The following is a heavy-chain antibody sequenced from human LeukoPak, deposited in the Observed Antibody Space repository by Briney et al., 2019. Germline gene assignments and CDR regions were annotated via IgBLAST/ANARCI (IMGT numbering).Heavy chain of an antibody. J-gene: IGHJ4*02. CDR2: MNPNSGNT. D-gene: IGHD2-2*01. Sequence: ASVKVSCKASGCTFTSYDINWVRQATGQGLEWMGWMNPNSGNTGYAQKFQGRVTMTRNTSISTAYMELSSLRSEDTAVYYCARAACTSCYTFDYWGQGTLVTVSS. V-gene: IGHV1-8*01. CDR3: ARAACTSCYTFDY. CDR1: GCTFTSYD.